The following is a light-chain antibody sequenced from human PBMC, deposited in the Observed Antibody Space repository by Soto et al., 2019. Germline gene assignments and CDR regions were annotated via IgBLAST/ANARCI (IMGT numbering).Light chain of an antibody. Sequence: QSALTQPPSASGSPGQSVTISCTGTSSDVGKYDYVSWFHHHPGKAPRLIIYEFVQRPSGVPDRSSGSKSGNTASLTVSGLQAAHEPVDFCKSYAGSNTDVFRSGTKGTVL. J-gene: IGLJ1*01. CDR3: KSYAGSNTDV. CDR1: SSDVGKYDY. CDR2: EFV. V-gene: IGLV2-8*01.